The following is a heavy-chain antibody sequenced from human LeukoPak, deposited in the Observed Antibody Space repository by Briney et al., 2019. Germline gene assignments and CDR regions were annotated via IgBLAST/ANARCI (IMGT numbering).Heavy chain of an antibody. J-gene: IGHJ3*02. V-gene: IGHV3-53*01. CDR3: ARETPAGAFDI. CDR2: IYSGGST. Sequence: GGSLRLSCAASGFTVSSNYMSWVRQAPGKGLEWVSVIYSGGSTYYADSVKGRFTISRDNSKNTLYLQMNSLRAEDTAAYYCARETPAGAFDIWGQGTMVTVSS. CDR1: GFTVSSNY. D-gene: IGHD6-13*01.